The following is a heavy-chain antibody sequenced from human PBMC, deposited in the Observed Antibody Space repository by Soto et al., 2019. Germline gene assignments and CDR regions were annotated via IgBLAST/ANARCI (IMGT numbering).Heavy chain of an antibody. CDR3: ARDGGRHSGGIDY. CDR2: IIPIFGTA. D-gene: IGHD1-26*01. J-gene: IGHJ4*02. CDR1: GGTFSSYS. V-gene: IGHV1-69*01. Sequence: QVQLVQSGAEVKKPGSSVKVSCKASGGTFSSYSINWVRQAPGQGLEWMGEIIPIFGTANYAQKFQGRVTVAADESTSTAYMELSSLRSEYTAVYYCARDGGRHSGGIDYWGPGTLVTVSS.